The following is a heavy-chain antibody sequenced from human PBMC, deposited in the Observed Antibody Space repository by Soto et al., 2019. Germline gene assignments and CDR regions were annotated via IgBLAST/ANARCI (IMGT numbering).Heavy chain of an antibody. V-gene: IGHV4-59*01. Sequence: SETLSLTCTVSGGSISSYYWSWIRQPPGKGLEWIGYIYYSGSTNYNPSLKSRVTISVDTSKNQFSLKLSSVTAADTAVYYCARGGIVVVTDYYYYGMDVWGQGTTVTVSS. CDR2: IYYSGST. CDR3: ARGGIVVVTDYYYYGMDV. D-gene: IGHD2-21*02. J-gene: IGHJ6*02. CDR1: GGSISSYY.